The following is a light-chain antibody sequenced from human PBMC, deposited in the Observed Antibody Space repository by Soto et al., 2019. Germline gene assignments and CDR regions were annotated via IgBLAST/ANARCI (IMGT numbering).Light chain of an antibody. Sequence: QSVLTQPASVSGSPGQSIAISCTGTSSDVGGYDYVSWYQQHPDKAPKLMIYEVTKRPSGVSNRFSGSKSGNTASLTISGLQPEDEADYYCSSHTSASTRVFGSGTKVTVL. CDR2: EVT. CDR3: SSHTSASTRV. J-gene: IGLJ1*01. CDR1: SSDVGGYDY. V-gene: IGLV2-14*01.